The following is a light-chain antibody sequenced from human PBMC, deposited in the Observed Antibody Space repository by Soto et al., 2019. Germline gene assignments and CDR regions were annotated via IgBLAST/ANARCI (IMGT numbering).Light chain of an antibody. V-gene: IGKV1-5*03. Sequence: DIQMTQSPSSLSASVGDRVTITCRASQSISSWLAWYQQKPGKAPKLLIYKASTLKSGVPSRFSGSGSGTEFTLTISSLQPEDFATYYCQQYYSYPRAFGQGTTVDIK. CDR1: QSISSW. CDR2: KAS. CDR3: QQYYSYPRA. J-gene: IGKJ1*01.